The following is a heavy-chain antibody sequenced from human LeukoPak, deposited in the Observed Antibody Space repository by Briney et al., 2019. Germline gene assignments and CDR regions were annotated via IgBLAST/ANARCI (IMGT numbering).Heavy chain of an antibody. Sequence: PGGSLRLSCAASGFTFSCCWMTWVRQAPGKGLEWVANINEDGSEKHYVDSVKGRLTISRDNAKNSLYLQMNSLTAEDTSVYYCARGSRSFDYWGQGTLVTVSS. V-gene: IGHV3-7*01. CDR2: INEDGSEK. CDR3: ARGSRSFDY. D-gene: IGHD2-2*01. CDR1: GFTFSCCW. J-gene: IGHJ4*02.